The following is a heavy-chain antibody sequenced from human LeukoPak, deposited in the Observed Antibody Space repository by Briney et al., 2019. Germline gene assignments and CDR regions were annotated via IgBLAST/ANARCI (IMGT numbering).Heavy chain of an antibody. CDR2: ISYDGSNK. CDR1: GFTFSSYA. J-gene: IGHJ4*02. V-gene: IGHV3-30-3*01. CDR3: ARETEAFDY. Sequence: PGGSLRLSCAASGFTFSSYAMHWVRQAPGKGLEWMAVISYDGSNKYYADSVKGRFIISRDKSKNTLYLQMNSLRAEDTAVYYCARETEAFDYWGQGTLVTVSS.